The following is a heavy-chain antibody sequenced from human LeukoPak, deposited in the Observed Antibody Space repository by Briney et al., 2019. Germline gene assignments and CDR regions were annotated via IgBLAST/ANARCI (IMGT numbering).Heavy chain of an antibody. V-gene: IGHV3-9*01. J-gene: IGHJ4*02. Sequence: GRSLRLSCAASGFTFDDYAMHWVRQAPGKGLEWVSGISWNSGSIGYADSVKGRFTISRDNAKNSLYLLMNSLRAEDTALYYCAKDRTTVTFAFIDYWGQGTLVTVSS. D-gene: IGHD4-17*01. CDR3: AKDRTTVTFAFIDY. CDR1: GFTFDDYA. CDR2: ISWNSGSI.